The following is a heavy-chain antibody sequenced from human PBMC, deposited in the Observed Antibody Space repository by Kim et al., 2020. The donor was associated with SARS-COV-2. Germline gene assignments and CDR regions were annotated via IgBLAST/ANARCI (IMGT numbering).Heavy chain of an antibody. CDR2: IYYSGST. CDR1: GGSISSGGYY. D-gene: IGHD4-17*01. Sequence: SETLSLTCTVSGGSISSGGYYWSWIRQHPGKGLEWIGYIYYSGSTYYNPSLKSRVTISVDTSKNQFSLKLSSVTAADTAVYYCARVEGTIGLNGDPSYWYFDLWGRGTLVTVSS. V-gene: IGHV4-31*03. J-gene: IGHJ2*01. CDR3: ARVEGTIGLNGDPSYWYFDL.